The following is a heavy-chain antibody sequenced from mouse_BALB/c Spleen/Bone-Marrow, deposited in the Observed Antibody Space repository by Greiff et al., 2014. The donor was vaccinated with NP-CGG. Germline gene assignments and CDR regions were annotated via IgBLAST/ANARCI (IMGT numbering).Heavy chain of an antibody. CDR3: AAYYYGSSQFAY. CDR1: GFNIKDTY. J-gene: IGHJ3*01. V-gene: IGHV14-3*02. CDR2: IDPANGNT. D-gene: IGHD1-1*01. Sequence: DVQLVESGAELVKPGASVKLSCTASGFNIKDTYMHWVKRRPEQGLEWIGRIDPANGNTKYDPKFQGKATITADTSSNTAYLQLSSLTSEDTAVYYCAAYYYGSSQFAYWGQGTLVTVSA.